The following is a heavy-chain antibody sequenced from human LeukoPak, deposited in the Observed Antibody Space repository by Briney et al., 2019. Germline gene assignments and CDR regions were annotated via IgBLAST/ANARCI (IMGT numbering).Heavy chain of an antibody. CDR1: GGSFSGYY. V-gene: IGHV4-34*01. Sequence: SETLSLTCAVYGGSFSGYYWSWIRQPPGKGLEWMGEINHSESTNYNPSLKSRVTISVDTSKNQFSLKLSSVTAADTAVYYCARGPRITIFGVVTTPFDYWGQGTVVTVSS. J-gene: IGHJ4*02. CDR2: INHSEST. CDR3: ARGPRITIFGVVTTPFDY. D-gene: IGHD3-3*01.